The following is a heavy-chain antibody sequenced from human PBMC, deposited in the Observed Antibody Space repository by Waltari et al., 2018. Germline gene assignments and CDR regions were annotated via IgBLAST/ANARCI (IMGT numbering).Heavy chain of an antibody. CDR2: IYHSGST. CDR1: GYSISSGHY. D-gene: IGHD2-15*01. V-gene: IGHV4-38-2*02. J-gene: IGHJ4*02. CDR3: ARASPLYCSGGSCYNY. Sequence: QVQLQESGPGLVKPSETLSLTCTVSGYSISSGHYWGWIRQPPGKGLEWIGSIYHSGSTYYNPSLKSRVTISVDTSKNQFSLKLSSVTAADTAVYYCARASPLYCSGGSCYNYWGQGTLVTVSS.